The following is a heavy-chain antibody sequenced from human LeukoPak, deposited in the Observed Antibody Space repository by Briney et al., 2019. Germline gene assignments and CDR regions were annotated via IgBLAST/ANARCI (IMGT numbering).Heavy chain of an antibody. V-gene: IGHV5-51*01. D-gene: IGHD6-19*01. CDR2: INPGDSDT. CDR3: ARRIGSGWYDY. CDR1: GYTFTSYW. J-gene: IGHJ4*02. Sequence: GESLKISCKGSGYTFTSYWIGWVRQMPGKGLEWLGIINPGDSDTRYSPSFQGQVTISADKSISTANLQWSSLKASDTAMYYCARRIGSGWYDYWGQGTLVTVSS.